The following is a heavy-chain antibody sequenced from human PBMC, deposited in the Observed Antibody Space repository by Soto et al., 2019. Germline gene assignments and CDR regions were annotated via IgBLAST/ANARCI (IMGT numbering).Heavy chain of an antibody. CDR3: AKDPGIYGTRPFDC. D-gene: IGHD1-26*01. V-gene: IGHV3-23*01. CDR1: GFTFSSYA. Sequence: GGSLRLSCAASGFTFSSYAMSWVRQAPGKGLAWVSTISSTGVNTYYTDSVKGRFTISRDTSKNTLYLQMNSLRAEDTAVYYCAKDPGIYGTRPFDCWGQGTLVTVSS. J-gene: IGHJ4*02. CDR2: ISSTGVNT.